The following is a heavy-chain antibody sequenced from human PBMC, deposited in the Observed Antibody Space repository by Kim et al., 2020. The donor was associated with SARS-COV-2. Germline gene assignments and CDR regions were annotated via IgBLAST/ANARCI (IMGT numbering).Heavy chain of an antibody. V-gene: IGHV3-33*01. D-gene: IGHD3-3*01. Sequence: YYADSVKGRFTISRDNSKNTLYLQMNSLRAEDTAVYYCARSRFLEYYFDYWGQGTLVTVSS. J-gene: IGHJ4*02. CDR3: ARSRFLEYYFDY.